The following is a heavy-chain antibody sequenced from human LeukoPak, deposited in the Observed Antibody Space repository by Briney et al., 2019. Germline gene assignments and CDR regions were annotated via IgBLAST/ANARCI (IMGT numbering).Heavy chain of an antibody. CDR1: GFTFNSYA. J-gene: IGHJ4*02. V-gene: IGHV3-30*04. Sequence: GGSLRLSCAASGFTFNSYAMHWVRQAPGKGLEWVAVISSDESNKYYADSVKGRFTISRDNSKNTLYLQMNSLRAEDTAVYYCAKDWGRRVAAAGTGLLWNWGQGTLVTVSS. D-gene: IGHD6-13*01. CDR2: ISSDESNK. CDR3: AKDWGRRVAAAGTGLLWN.